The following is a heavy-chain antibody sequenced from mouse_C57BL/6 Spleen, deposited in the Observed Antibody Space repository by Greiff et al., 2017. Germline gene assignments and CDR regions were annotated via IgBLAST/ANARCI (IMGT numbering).Heavy chain of an antibody. CDR2: INPSNGGT. Sequence: VQLQQPGTELVKPGASVKLSCKASGYTFTSYWMHWVKQRPGQGLEWIGNINPSNGGTNYNEKFKSKATLTVDKSSSTAYMQLSSLTSEDSAVYYCARYTTVVDPYWYFDVWGTGTTVTVSS. D-gene: IGHD1-1*01. V-gene: IGHV1-53*01. CDR1: GYTFTSYW. CDR3: ARYTTVVDPYWYFDV. J-gene: IGHJ1*03.